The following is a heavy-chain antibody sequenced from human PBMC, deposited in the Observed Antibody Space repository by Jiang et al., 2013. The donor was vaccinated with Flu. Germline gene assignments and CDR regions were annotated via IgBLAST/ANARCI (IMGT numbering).Heavy chain of an antibody. CDR3: TAGGPLGGFDM. Sequence: SGAEVKKPGASVKVSCKVSGFTLTELSMHWVRQPPGKGLEWMGNFDREDGETIHAQKFQGRFTMSEDTSTDTAYMELSSLRPEDTAIYYCTAGGPLGGFDMWGQGTMVTVSS. V-gene: IGHV1-24*01. J-gene: IGHJ3*02. D-gene: IGHD3-16*01. CDR2: FDREDGET. CDR1: GFTLTELS.